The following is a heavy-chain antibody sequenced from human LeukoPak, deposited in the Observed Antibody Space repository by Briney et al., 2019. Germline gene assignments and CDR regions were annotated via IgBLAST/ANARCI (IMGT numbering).Heavy chain of an antibody. J-gene: IGHJ2*01. D-gene: IGHD6-13*01. CDR2: ITSDSRYR. Sequence: GGSLRLSCEASGFSFSTYNMNWVRQAPGKGLEWISSITSDSRYRYYADSVKGRFTISRDNAKNSLYLQMNSLRAGDTAVYYCARAAYSSTWYSRYFDLWGRGTLVTVSS. CDR1: GFSFSTYN. V-gene: IGHV3-21*01. CDR3: ARAAYSSTWYSRYFDL.